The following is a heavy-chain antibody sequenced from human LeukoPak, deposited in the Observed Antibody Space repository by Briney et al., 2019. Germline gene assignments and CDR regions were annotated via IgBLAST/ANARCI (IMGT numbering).Heavy chain of an antibody. D-gene: IGHD3-3*01. CDR2: ISGSGSST. Sequence: GGSLRLSCAASGFTFSSYAMSWVRQTPGKGLEWVSAISGSGSSTYYADSVKGRFTISRDNSKNTLFLQMNSLGAEDTAPYYCAKSVAIYFYYGLDVWGQGTAVTVSS. CDR1: GFTFSSYA. V-gene: IGHV3-23*01. J-gene: IGHJ6*02. CDR3: AKSVAIYFYYGLDV.